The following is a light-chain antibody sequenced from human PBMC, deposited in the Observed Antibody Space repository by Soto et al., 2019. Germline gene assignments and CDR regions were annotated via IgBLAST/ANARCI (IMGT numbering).Light chain of an antibody. CDR1: QSVSSSY. CDR3: QQYGRSGYT. J-gene: IGKJ2*01. CDR2: GAS. Sequence: EIVLTQSPGTLSLSPGERATLSCRASQSVSSSYLAWYQQKPGQAPRLLIYGASSRATGIPDRFSGSGSGTDFTLTISRLEPEGFAVYYCQQYGRSGYTFGQGTKLEIK. V-gene: IGKV3-20*01.